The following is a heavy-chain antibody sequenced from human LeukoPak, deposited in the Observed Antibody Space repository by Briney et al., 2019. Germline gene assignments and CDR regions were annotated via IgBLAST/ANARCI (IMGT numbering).Heavy chain of an antibody. J-gene: IGHJ4*02. Sequence: GESLKISCQGSTYSFTSYWIGWVRQMPGKGLGWMGIIYPGDSNTRYSPSFQGQVTISADKSISTAYLQWSSLKASDTAMYYCARVRYYSGYGLSGNYFDYWGQGTLVTVSS. CDR2: IYPGDSNT. CDR3: ARVRYYSGYGLSGNYFDY. V-gene: IGHV5-51*01. CDR1: TYSFTSYW. D-gene: IGHD5-12*01.